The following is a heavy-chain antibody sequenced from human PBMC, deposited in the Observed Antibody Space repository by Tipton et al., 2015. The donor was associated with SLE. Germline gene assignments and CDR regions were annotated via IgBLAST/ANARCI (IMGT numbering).Heavy chain of an antibody. V-gene: IGHV4-34*01. CDR3: ARVQSIYYDSSGPSRRGNWFDP. Sequence: TLSLTCTVFGGSFTGYYWNLIRQPPGKGLEWIGEINHFGSANYNPPLKSRVIISVDTSKNQFSLKVNSVTAADTAVYYCARVQSIYYDSSGPSRRGNWFDPWGQGTLVTVSS. CDR2: INHFGSA. CDR1: GGSFTGYY. J-gene: IGHJ5*02. D-gene: IGHD3-22*01.